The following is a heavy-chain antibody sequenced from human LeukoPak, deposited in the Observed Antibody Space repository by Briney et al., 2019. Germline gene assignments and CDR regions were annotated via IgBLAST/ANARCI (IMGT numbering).Heavy chain of an antibody. V-gene: IGHV4-59*01. CDR3: ARHVEHAAYFHH. CDR1: GGSISGYY. Sequence: SETLSLTCTVSGGSISGYYWGWMRQSPGRGLEWIGQIHYSGITNYNPSLRGRILISVDTSKSQFSLRLSSVTAADTAVYYCARHVEHAAYFHHWGQGVLVTVSS. CDR2: IHYSGIT. D-gene: IGHD1/OR15-1a*01. J-gene: IGHJ4*02.